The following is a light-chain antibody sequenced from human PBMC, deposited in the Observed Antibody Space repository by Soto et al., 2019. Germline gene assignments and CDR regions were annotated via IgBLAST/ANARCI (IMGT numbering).Light chain of an antibody. CDR2: KAS. CDR1: QSISNW. Sequence: DIQMTQSPSTLSASVGDRVTITCRASQSISNWSAWYQQKPGKAPKLLIYKASSLESGVPSRFSGSGSGTEFTLTIRSLQPDDFATYYCQQYYTYSSLTFGGGTKVDIK. CDR3: QQYYTYSSLT. V-gene: IGKV1-5*03. J-gene: IGKJ4*01.